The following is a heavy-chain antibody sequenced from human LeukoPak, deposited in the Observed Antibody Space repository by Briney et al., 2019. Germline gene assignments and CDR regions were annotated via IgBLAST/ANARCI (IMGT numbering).Heavy chain of an antibody. D-gene: IGHD2/OR15-2a*01. CDR1: GGSFSGYY. CDR3: ARYLPYVYFDL. Sequence: SETLSLTCAVYGGSFSGYYWSWIRQPPGKGLEWIGEINHSGSTNYNPSLKSRVTISVDTSKNQFSLKLSSVTAADTAVYYCARYLPYVYFDLWGRGTLVTVSS. CDR2: INHSGST. J-gene: IGHJ2*01. V-gene: IGHV4-34*01.